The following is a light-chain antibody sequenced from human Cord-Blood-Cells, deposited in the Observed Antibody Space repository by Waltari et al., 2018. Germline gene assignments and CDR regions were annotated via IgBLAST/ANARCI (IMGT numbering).Light chain of an antibody. Sequence: DIVMTQSPDSLAVSLGERATINCKSSQSVLYNSNNKNYLAWYQQTPGQPPKLLIYWASTRESGVPDRFSGSGSGTDFTLTISSLQAEDVAVYYCQQYYSTPRTFGGGTKVEIK. CDR3: QQYYSTPRT. CDR1: QSVLYNSNNKNY. J-gene: IGKJ4*01. V-gene: IGKV4-1*01. CDR2: WAS.